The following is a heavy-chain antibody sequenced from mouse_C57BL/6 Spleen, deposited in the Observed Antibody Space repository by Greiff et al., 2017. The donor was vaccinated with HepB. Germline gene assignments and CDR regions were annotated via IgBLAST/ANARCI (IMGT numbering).Heavy chain of an antibody. CDR1: GYAFSSYW. D-gene: IGHD1-1*01. CDR2: IYPGDGDT. V-gene: IGHV1-80*01. CDR3: ATYGSSYDFDV. J-gene: IGHJ1*03. Sequence: VQLVESGAELVKPGASVKISCKASGYAFSSYWMNWVKQRPGKGLEWIGQIYPGDGDTNYNGTLKGKATLTADTSSSTAYMKLSSLPSQDSAVYFCATYGSSYDFDVWGTGTTVTVSS.